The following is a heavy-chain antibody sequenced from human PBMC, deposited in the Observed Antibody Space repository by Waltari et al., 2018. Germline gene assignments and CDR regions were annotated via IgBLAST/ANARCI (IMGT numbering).Heavy chain of an antibody. Sequence: QVQLVQSGAEVKKPGSSVKVSCKASGGTFSSYAISWVRQAPGQGLEWMGGSIPIFGTANYAQKFQGRVTITADESTSTAYMELSSLRSEDTAVYYCARAYGGNSEGYYGMDVWGQGTTVTVSS. D-gene: IGHD4-17*01. CDR1: GGTFSSYA. J-gene: IGHJ6*02. CDR3: ARAYGGNSEGYYGMDV. CDR2: SIPIFGTA. V-gene: IGHV1-69*01.